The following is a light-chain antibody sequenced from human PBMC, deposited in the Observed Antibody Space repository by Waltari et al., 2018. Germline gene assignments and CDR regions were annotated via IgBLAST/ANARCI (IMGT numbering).Light chain of an antibody. J-gene: IGKJ1*01. CDR2: GAS. CDR1: QSVSRS. Sequence: IVLTQSTGTLSLSQGERATPSCRASQSVSRSLAWYQQKPGQAPKLLIYGASTRATGIPDRFTGSGSGTDFSLTISSLEPEDFAIYFCQHYVRLPATFGQGTKVEIK. V-gene: IGKV3-20*01. CDR3: QHYVRLPAT.